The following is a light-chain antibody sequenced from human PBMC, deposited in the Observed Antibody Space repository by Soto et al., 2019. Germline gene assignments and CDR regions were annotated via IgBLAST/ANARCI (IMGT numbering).Light chain of an antibody. J-gene: IGKJ4*01. CDR3: QQYNNWPPLT. CDR2: GAS. V-gene: IGKV3-15*01. Sequence: EIVMTQSPATLSVSPGERATLSCRANQSVRTNLAWYQQKLGQAPRLLIYGASTRATGVPARFSASGSGTEFTLTIDSLQSEDFAVYYCQQYNNWPPLTFGGGTKVEIK. CDR1: QSVRTN.